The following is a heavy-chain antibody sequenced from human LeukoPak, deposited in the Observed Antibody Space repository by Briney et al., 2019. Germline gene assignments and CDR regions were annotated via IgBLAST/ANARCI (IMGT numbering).Heavy chain of an antibody. J-gene: IGHJ4*02. V-gene: IGHV3-9*01. D-gene: IGHD1-26*01. Sequence: GGSLRLSCAASGFTFDDYAMHWVRQAPGKGLEWVSGISWNSGNIGYADSVKGRFTISRDNAKNSLYLQMNSLRAEDTAVYYCARSWELMDFDYWGQGTLVTVSS. CDR2: ISWNSGNI. CDR3: ARSWELMDFDY. CDR1: GFTFDDYA.